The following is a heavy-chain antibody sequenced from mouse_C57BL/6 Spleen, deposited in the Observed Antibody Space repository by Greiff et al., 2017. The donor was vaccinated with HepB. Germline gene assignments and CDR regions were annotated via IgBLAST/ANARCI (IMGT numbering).Heavy chain of an antibody. CDR2: INPNNGGT. Sequence: VQLKESGPELVKPGASVKISCKASGYTFTDYYMNWVKQSHGKSLEWIGDINPNNGGTSYNQKFKGKATLTVDKSSSTAYMELRSLTSEDSAVYYCARGVENYGSSPSYWGQGTSVTVSS. CDR1: GYTFTDYY. CDR3: ARGVENYGSSPSY. D-gene: IGHD1-1*01. J-gene: IGHJ4*01. V-gene: IGHV1-26*01.